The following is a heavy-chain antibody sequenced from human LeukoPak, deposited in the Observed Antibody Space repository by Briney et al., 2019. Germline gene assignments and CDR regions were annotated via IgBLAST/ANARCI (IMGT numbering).Heavy chain of an antibody. CDR3: ARVMSSYYDVLTGYSYWFDP. CDR1: GDSLSSYY. V-gene: IGHV4-4*07. Sequence: SETLSLTCTVSGDSLSSYYWTWIRQPAEKGLEWIGRMHTSGNPNYNPSLKSRVTMSVDSSKNHFSLKLTSVTAADTAVYYCARVMSSYYDVLTGYSYWFDPWGHGTLVTVSS. D-gene: IGHD3-9*01. CDR2: MHTSGNP. J-gene: IGHJ5*02.